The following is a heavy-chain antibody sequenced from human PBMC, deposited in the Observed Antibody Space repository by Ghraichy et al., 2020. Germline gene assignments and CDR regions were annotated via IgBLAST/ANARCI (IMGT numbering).Heavy chain of an antibody. D-gene: IGHD5-18*01. V-gene: IGHV3-9*01. J-gene: IGHJ4*02. CDR1: GFTFDDYA. CDR2: ISWNSGST. Sequence: LSCAASGFTFDDYAMHWVRQAPGKGLEWVSGISWNSGSTGYADSVKGRFTISRDNAKNSQYLQMNSLRAEDTALYYCAKAGGIQLWHYFAYWGQGTLVAVSS. CDR3: AKAGGIQLWHYFAY.